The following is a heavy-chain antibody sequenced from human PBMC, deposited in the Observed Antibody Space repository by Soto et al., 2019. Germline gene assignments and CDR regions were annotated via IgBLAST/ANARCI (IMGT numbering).Heavy chain of an antibody. CDR1: GFTFSSYD. CDR2: IGTAGDT. CDR3: ARAAAGTGNDAFDI. Sequence: EVQLVESGGGLVQPGGSLRLSCAASGFTFSSYDMHWVRQATGKGLEWVSAIGTAGDTYYPGSVKGRFTIARENAKNSLYLQMNSLRAGDTAVYYCARAAAGTGNDAFDIWGKGTMVTVSS. D-gene: IGHD6-13*01. J-gene: IGHJ3*02. V-gene: IGHV3-13*01.